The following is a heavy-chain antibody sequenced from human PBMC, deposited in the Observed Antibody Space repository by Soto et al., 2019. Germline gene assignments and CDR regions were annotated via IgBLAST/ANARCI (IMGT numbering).Heavy chain of an antibody. CDR3: ASGQARYCSSTSCSTFAYMDV. Sequence: PSETLSLTCAVYGGSFSGYYWSWIRQPPGKGLEWIGEINHSGSTNYNPSLKSRVTISVDTSKNQFSLKLSSVTAADTAVYYCASGQARYCSSTSCSTFAYMDVWGKGTTVTVSS. D-gene: IGHD2-2*01. CDR2: INHSGST. CDR1: GGSFSGYY. J-gene: IGHJ6*03. V-gene: IGHV4-34*01.